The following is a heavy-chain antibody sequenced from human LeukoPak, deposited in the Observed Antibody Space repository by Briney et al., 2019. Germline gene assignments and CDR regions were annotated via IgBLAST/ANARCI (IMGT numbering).Heavy chain of an antibody. CDR2: ISSSSSTI. CDR3: ARDRVPRIAAAPEALGR. D-gene: IGHD6-13*01. Sequence: PGGSLRLSCAASGFTFSSYSMNWVRQAPGKGLEWVSYISSSSSTIYYADSVKGRFTISRDNAKNSLYLQMNSLRAEDTAVYYCARDRVPRIAAAPEALGRWGQGTLVTVSS. J-gene: IGHJ4*02. V-gene: IGHV3-48*04. CDR1: GFTFSSYS.